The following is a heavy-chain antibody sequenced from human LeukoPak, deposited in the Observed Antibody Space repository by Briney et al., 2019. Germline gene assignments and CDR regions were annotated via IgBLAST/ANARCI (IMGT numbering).Heavy chain of an antibody. J-gene: IGHJ4*02. CDR3: ARDQRYCSSSSCPWEPFDY. D-gene: IGHD2-2*01. CDR2: IKQDGSEK. CDR1: GFTFSSYW. V-gene: IGHV3-7*05. Sequence: PGGSLSLSCAASGFTFSSYWMSWVRQAPGKGLEWVANIKQDGSEKYYVDSVKGRFTISRDDAKNSLYLQMNSLRAEDTAVYYCARDQRYCSSSSCPWEPFDYWGQGTLVTVSS.